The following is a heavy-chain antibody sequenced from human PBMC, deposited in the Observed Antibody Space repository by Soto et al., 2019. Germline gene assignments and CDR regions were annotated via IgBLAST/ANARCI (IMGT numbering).Heavy chain of an antibody. Sequence: QVQLQQWGAGLLKPSETLSLTCAVYGGSFSGYYWSWIRQPPGKGLEWIGEINHSGSTNYNPSLKSRVTISVDTSKNQFSLKLSSVTAADTAVYYCARGASTIVYYYGMDVWGQGTTVTVSS. CDR1: GGSFSGYY. CDR3: ARGASTIVYYYGMDV. V-gene: IGHV4-34*01. D-gene: IGHD2-15*01. J-gene: IGHJ6*02. CDR2: INHSGST.